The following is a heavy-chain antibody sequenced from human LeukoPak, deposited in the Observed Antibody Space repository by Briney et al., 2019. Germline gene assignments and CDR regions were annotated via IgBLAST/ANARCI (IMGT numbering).Heavy chain of an antibody. CDR1: GGSFSGYY. D-gene: IGHD4-17*01. J-gene: IGHJ6*03. CDR2: INHSGST. V-gene: IGHV4-34*01. CDR3: ARGQGVTTSYYYYYYYMDV. Sequence: PSETLSLTCAVYGGSFSGYYWSWTRQPPGKGLEWIGEINHSGSTNYNPSLKSRVTISVDTSKNQFSLKLSSVTAADTAVYYCARGQGVTTSYYYYYYYMDVWGKGTTVTVSS.